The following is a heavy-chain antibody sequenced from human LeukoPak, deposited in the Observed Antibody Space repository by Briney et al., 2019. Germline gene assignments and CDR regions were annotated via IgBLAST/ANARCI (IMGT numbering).Heavy chain of an antibody. Sequence: GGSLRLSCAASGFTVSSNYMSWVRQAPGKGLEWVSVIYSGGSTYYADPVKGRFTISRDNSKNTLYLQMNSLRAEDTAVYYCARGGIRWYGMDVWGQGTTVTVSS. CDR1: GFTVSSNY. V-gene: IGHV3-53*01. CDR3: ARGGIRWYGMDV. CDR2: IYSGGST. J-gene: IGHJ6*02. D-gene: IGHD1-26*01.